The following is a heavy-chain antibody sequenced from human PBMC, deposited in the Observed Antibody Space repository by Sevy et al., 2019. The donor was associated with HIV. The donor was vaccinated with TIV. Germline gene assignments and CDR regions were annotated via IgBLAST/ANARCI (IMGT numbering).Heavy chain of an antibody. CDR2: IWYDGSNK. CDR3: ARDRTYYYDSSNPGAFDI. CDR1: GFTFSSYG. V-gene: IGHV3-33*01. J-gene: IGHJ3*02. D-gene: IGHD3-22*01. Sequence: GESLKISCAASGFTFSSYGMHWVRQAPGKGLEWVAVIWYDGSNKYYADSVKGRFTISRDNSKNTLYLQMNSLRAEDTAEYYCARDRTYYYDSSNPGAFDIWGQGTMVTVSS.